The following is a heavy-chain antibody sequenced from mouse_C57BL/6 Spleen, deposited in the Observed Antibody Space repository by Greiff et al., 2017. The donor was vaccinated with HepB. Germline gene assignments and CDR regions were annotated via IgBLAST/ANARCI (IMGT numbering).Heavy chain of an antibody. Sequence: VKLVESGPGLVQPSQSLSITCTVSGFSLTSYGVHWVRQSPGKGLEWLGVIWRGGSTDYNAAFMSRLSITKDNSKSQVFFKMNSLQADDTAIYYCAKIYYDYDGTFAYWGQGTLVTVSA. CDR2: IWRGGST. V-gene: IGHV2-5*01. CDR3: AKIYYDYDGTFAY. CDR1: GFSLTSYG. J-gene: IGHJ3*01. D-gene: IGHD2-4*01.